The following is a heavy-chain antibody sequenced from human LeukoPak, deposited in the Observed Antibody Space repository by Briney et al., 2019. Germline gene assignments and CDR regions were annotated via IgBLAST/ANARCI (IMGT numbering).Heavy chain of an antibody. D-gene: IGHD3-22*01. CDR2: IIPILGIA. J-gene: IGHJ6*02. CDR3: ARELSHYDSSGYYYETSPYGMDV. Sequence: SVKVSCKASVYTFASYGISWVRQAPGQGLEWTGRIIPILGIANYAQKFQGRVTITADKSTSTAYMELSSLRSEDTAVYYCARELSHYDSSGYYYETSPYGMDVWGQGTTVTVSS. V-gene: IGHV1-69*04. CDR1: VYTFASYG.